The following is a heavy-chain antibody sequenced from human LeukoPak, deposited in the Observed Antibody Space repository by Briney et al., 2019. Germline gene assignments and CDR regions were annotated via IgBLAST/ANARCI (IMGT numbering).Heavy chain of an antibody. V-gene: IGHV3-23*01. CDR2: ISVSGTST. Sequence: GGSLRLSCAASGFTFVSYTMNWVRQAPGKGREWVSGISVSGTSTYYADAVKGGFTISRDNSKNTLYLQMNSLRAEDTAVYYCARRTNSWPNFDYWGQGTLVTVSS. D-gene: IGHD6-13*01. CDR3: ARRTNSWPNFDY. J-gene: IGHJ4*02. CDR1: GFTFVSYT.